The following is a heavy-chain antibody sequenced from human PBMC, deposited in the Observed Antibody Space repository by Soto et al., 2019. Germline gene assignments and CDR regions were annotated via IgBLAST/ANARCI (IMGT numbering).Heavy chain of an antibody. V-gene: IGHV4-59*11. CDR2: IYNIGIT. D-gene: IGHD3-16*01. CDR1: GGSINSHY. Sequence: QVQLQESGPGLVKPSETLSLTCTVSGGSINSHYWNWIRQSPGKGLEWIGYIYNIGITNYNPSLKCRYTIALGRSKTQFTLKPTSVTGADTAVYYCARGDTVSVLNTRGVSFDPCGEGNLVAVA. J-gene: IGHJ5*02. CDR3: ARGDTVSVLNTRGVSFDP.